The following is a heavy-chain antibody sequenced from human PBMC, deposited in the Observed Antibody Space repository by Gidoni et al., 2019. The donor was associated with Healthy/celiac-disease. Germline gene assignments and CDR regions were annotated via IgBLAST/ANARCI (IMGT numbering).Heavy chain of an antibody. V-gene: IGHV1-2*02. D-gene: IGHD6-13*01. CDR2: INPNSGGT. Sequence: QVQLVQSGAEVKKPGASVKVSCKASGYTFTGYYMHWVRQAPGQGLEWMGWINPNSGGTNYAQKFQGRVTMTRDTSISTAYMELSRLRSDDTAVYYCAREERYSSSWYAFDYYYYYGMDVWGQGTTVTVSS. CDR3: AREERYSSSWYAFDYYYYYGMDV. J-gene: IGHJ6*02. CDR1: GYTFTGYY.